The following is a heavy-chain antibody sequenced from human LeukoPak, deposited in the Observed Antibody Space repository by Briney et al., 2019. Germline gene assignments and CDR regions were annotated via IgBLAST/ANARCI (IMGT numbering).Heavy chain of an antibody. CDR2: INAGNGNT. CDR1: GYTFTSYA. J-gene: IGHJ4*02. D-gene: IGHD6-13*01. CDR3: ARGSIAAAGFADY. Sequence: ASVKVSCKASGYTFTSYAMHWVRQAPGQRLEWMGWINAGNGNTKYSQKFQGRVTITRDTSASTAYMELSSLRSEDTAVYYCARGSIAAAGFADYWGQGTLVTVSS. V-gene: IGHV1-3*01.